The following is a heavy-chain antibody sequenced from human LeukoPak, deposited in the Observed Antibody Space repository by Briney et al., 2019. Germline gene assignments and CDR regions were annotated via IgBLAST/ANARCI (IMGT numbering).Heavy chain of an antibody. J-gene: IGHJ4*02. Sequence: GGSLRLSCAASGFTFSSYAMSWVRQAPGKGLEWVSAISGSGGSTYYADSVKGRFTISRDNAKNSLYLQMNSLRAEDTAVYYCARDKGRDGYKSPLDYWGQGTLVTVSS. V-gene: IGHV3-23*01. CDR2: ISGSGGST. D-gene: IGHD5-24*01. CDR3: ARDKGRDGYKSPLDY. CDR1: GFTFSSYA.